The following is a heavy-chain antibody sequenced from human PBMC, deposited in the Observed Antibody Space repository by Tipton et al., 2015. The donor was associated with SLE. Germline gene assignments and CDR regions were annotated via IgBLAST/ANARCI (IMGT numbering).Heavy chain of an antibody. D-gene: IGHD1-26*01. Sequence: MQLVQSGAEVKKSGEAMKISCKGSGYSFTSYWIGWVSQMPGKGLERMEIIYPGYSAIRYRPSFQGQVTISADKSISTAYQQWSRLKASDTAMYSCARRETSEVRFDYGGLGARGTVSS. J-gene: IGHJ4*01. CDR3: ARRETSEVRFDY. V-gene: IGHV5-51*03. CDR2: IYPGYSAI. CDR1: GYSFTSYW.